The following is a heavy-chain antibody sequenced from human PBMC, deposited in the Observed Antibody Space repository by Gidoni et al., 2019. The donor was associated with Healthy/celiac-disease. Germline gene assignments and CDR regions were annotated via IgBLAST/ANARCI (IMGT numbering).Heavy chain of an antibody. CDR2: ISGSGGST. D-gene: IGHD3-3*01. CDR3: AKVFVHYDVWSGPAY. V-gene: IGHV3-23*01. CDR1: GFPLSRYA. Sequence: EVQLLESGGGLVHPGGSLILPCAASGFPLSRYAMSWVRQAPGKGLEWVSAISGSGGSTYYADAVKGRFTIARDNSKNTLYLRMNRLRAEDTAVYYCAKVFVHYDVWSGPAYWGQGTLVTGST. J-gene: IGHJ4*02.